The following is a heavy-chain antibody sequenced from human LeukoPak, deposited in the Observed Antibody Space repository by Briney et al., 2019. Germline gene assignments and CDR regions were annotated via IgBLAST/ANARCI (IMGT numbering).Heavy chain of an antibody. V-gene: IGHV3-30*02. CDR2: IRYDGSNK. D-gene: IGHD3-22*01. J-gene: IGHJ4*02. CDR3: AKDPGVWGSGYYYFDY. Sequence: GGSLRLSCAASGFTFSSYGMHWVRQAPGKGLEWVAFIRYDGSNKYYADSVKGRFTISRDNSKSTLYLQMNSLRAEDTAEYYCAKDPGVWGSGYYYFDYWGQGTLVTVSS. CDR1: GFTFSSYG.